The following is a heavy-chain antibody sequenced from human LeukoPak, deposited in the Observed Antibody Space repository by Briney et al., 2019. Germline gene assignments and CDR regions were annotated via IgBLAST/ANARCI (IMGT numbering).Heavy chain of an antibody. D-gene: IGHD1-26*01. CDR2: ISYDGSNK. V-gene: IGHV3-30*19. CDR3: ARDRRATDDY. CDR1: GFTFSSYG. Sequence: GGSLRLSCAASGFTFSSYGMHWVRQAPGKGLEWVAVISYDGSNKYYADSVKGRFTISRDNSKNTLYLQMNSLRAEDTAVYYCARDRRATDDYWGQGTLVTVSS. J-gene: IGHJ4*02.